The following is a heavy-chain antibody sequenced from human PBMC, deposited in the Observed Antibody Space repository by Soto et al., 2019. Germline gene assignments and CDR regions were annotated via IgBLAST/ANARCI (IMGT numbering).Heavy chain of an antibody. V-gene: IGHV1-24*01. CDR1: GYTLTKLS. D-gene: IGHD2-21*01. CDR3: AMAFVVPRLFYYYGMDV. J-gene: IGHJ6*02. Sequence: GASVKVSCKVFGYTLTKLSMHWVRQAPGKGLEWMGGFDPEDGETTYAQKFQGRVTMTEDTSTDTAYMELSSLRSEDTAGYYCAMAFVVPRLFYYYGMDVWGQGTTVTVSS. CDR2: FDPEDGET.